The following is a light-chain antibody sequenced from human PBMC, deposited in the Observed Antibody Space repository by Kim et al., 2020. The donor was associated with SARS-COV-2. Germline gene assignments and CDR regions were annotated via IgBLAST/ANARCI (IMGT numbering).Light chain of an antibody. J-gene: IGKJ1*01. Sequence: ASVGDRVTITCRASQDIANALAGYQQEPGKVPQVLIYGASALQSGVPSRLSGSGSGTEFTLTIGSLQTGDGATFYWQKYNSAPWTVGPGTKVDIK. CDR2: GAS. CDR3: QKYNSAPWT. CDR1: QDIANA. V-gene: IGKV1-27*01.